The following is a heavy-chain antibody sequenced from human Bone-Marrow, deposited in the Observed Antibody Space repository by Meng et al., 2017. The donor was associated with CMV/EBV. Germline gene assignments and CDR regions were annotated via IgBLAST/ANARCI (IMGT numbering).Heavy chain of an antibody. CDR1: GGTFSSYA. V-gene: IGHV1-69*05. J-gene: IGHJ5*02. CDR2: IIPIFGTA. CDR3: ARQTGYSSTLRWFDP. D-gene: IGHD6-13*01. Sequence: SGGTFSSYAISWVRQAPGQGLEWMGGIIPIFGTANYEQKFQGRVTITTDESTSTAYMELSSLRSEDTAVYYCARQTGYSSTLRWFDPWGQGTLVTVSS.